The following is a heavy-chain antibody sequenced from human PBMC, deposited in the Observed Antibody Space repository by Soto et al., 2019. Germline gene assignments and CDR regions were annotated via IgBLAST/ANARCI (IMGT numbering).Heavy chain of an antibody. Sequence: EVQLVESGGGLVQPGGSLRLSCAASGFTFSSYWMSWVRQAPGKGLEWVSAISGSGGSTYYADSVKGRFTISRDNSKNTLYLQMNSLRAEDTAVYYCAKDRIVVVVAATLFDYWGQGTLVTVSS. V-gene: IGHV3-23*04. CDR3: AKDRIVVVVAATLFDY. D-gene: IGHD2-15*01. CDR1: GFTFSSYW. CDR2: ISGSGGST. J-gene: IGHJ4*02.